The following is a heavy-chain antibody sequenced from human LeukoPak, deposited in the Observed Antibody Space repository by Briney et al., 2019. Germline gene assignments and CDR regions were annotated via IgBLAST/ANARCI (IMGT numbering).Heavy chain of an antibody. Sequence: KPSETLSLTCTVSGGSISSGSNYWRWIRQPAGKGLEWIGRIYTSGSTNYNPSLKSRVTISVDTSKNQFSLKLSSVTAADTAVYYCAREGSQYSSSPWDWGQGTLVTVSS. V-gene: IGHV4-61*02. J-gene: IGHJ4*02. D-gene: IGHD6-13*01. CDR1: GGSISSGSNY. CDR3: AREGSQYSSSPWD. CDR2: IYTSGST.